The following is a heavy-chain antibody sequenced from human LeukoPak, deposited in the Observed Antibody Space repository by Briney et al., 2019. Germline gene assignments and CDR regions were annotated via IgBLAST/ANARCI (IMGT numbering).Heavy chain of an antibody. CDR1: GGSISSGGYY. CDR3: ARDRSIAAAGPTVGDY. Sequence: PSQTLSLTCTVSGGSISSGGYYWSWIRQHPGKGLEWIGYIYYSGSTYYNPSLKSRVTISVDTSKNQFSLKLSSVTAADTAVYYCARDRSIAAAGPTVGDYWGQGTLVSLSS. CDR2: IYYSGST. D-gene: IGHD6-13*01. J-gene: IGHJ4*02. V-gene: IGHV4-31*03.